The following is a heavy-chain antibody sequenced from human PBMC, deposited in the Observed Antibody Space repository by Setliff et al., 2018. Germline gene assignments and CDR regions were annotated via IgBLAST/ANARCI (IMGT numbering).Heavy chain of an antibody. CDR2: INTSGST. Sequence: KPSETLSLTCTVSGGSISYNYWSWIRQPAGKGLQWIGRINTSGSTKYDPSLKSRVTMSVDTSKTQFSLKLNSMTTADTAVYYCARGGTYRYFDYWGQGALVTVSS. V-gene: IGHV4-4*07. CDR1: GGSISYNY. J-gene: IGHJ4*02. CDR3: ARGGTYRYFDY.